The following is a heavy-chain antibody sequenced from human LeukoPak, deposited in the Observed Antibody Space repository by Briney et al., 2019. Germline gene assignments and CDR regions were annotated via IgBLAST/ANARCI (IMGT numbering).Heavy chain of an antibody. J-gene: IGHJ4*02. D-gene: IGHD3-16*01. V-gene: IGHV4-39*01. Sequence: SETLSLTCTVSGGSISSSSYYWGWIRQPPGKGLEWIGSIYYSGSTYYNPSLKSRVTISVDTSKNQFSLKLSSVTAADTAVYYCARPGAGGGYYFDYWGQGTLVTVSS. CDR2: IYYSGST. CDR3: ARPGAGGGYYFDY. CDR1: GGSISSSSYY.